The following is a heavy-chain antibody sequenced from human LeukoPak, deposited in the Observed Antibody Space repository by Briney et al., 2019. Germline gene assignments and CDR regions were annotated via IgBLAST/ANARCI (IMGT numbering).Heavy chain of an antibody. CDR2: ISYDGSNK. D-gene: IGHD6-13*01. CDR1: GFTFSSYA. V-gene: IGHV3-30*04. CDR3: ARDRERGSSWFLSGMDV. Sequence: PGGSLRLSCAASGFTFSSYAMHWVRQAPGKGLEWVAVISYDGSNKYYADSVKGRFTISRDNSKNTLYLRMNSLRAEDTAVYYCARDRERGSSWFLSGMDVWGKGATVTVSS. J-gene: IGHJ6*04.